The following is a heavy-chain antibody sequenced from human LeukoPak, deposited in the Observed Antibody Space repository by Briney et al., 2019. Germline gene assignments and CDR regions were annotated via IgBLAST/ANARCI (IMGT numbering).Heavy chain of an antibody. V-gene: IGHV3-21*01. CDR2: ISSSSSYI. CDR1: GFTFSSYG. D-gene: IGHD6-6*01. CDR3: ASSIAAPPAYFDY. Sequence: PGGSLRLSCAASGFTFSSYGMSWVRQAPGKGLEWVSSISSSSSYIYYADSVKGRFTISRDNAKNSLYLQMNSLRAEDTAVYYCASSIAAPPAYFDYWGQGTLVTVSS. J-gene: IGHJ4*02.